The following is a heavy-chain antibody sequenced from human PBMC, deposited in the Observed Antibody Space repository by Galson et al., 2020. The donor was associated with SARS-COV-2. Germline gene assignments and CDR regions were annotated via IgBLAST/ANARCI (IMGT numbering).Heavy chain of an antibody. CDR3: ASPLVGSYRSGNPFGN. V-gene: IGHV3-7*01. J-gene: IGHJ4*02. CDR2: IRQDGGEK. Sequence: GGSLRLSCVASGFSFSSHWMSWVRQAPGKGLEWVANIRQDGGEKFYVDSVKGRFSISRDNAENSLFLQMNSLRVEDTAIYYCASPLVGSYRSGNPFGNWGQGTLVTVSS. CDR1: GFSFSSHW. D-gene: IGHD3-10*01.